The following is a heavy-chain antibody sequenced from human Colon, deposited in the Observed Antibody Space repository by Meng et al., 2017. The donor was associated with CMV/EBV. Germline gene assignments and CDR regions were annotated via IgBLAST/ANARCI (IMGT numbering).Heavy chain of an antibody. Sequence: SGFNFWSAWMTGVRQAPGKGLEWVGRIKSKADGEATDYAAPVKGRFTISRDDSQNTLFLQMNSLKTDDTAVYYCAADIPSAIYPLDFWGQGTLVTVSS. CDR2: IKSKADGEAT. CDR1: GFNFWSAW. D-gene: IGHD2/OR15-2a*01. V-gene: IGHV3-15*01. J-gene: IGHJ4*02. CDR3: AADIPSAIYPLDF.